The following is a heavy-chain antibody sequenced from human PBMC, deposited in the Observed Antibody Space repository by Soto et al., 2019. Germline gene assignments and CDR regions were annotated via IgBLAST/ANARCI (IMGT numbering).Heavy chain of an antibody. Sequence: EVQLVESGGGLVQPGGSLRLSCAASGFTFSSYEMSWVRRAPGKGLEWVSYITSSGNTIYYADSVKGRFTISRDNAKNSLYLQMNSLRAEDTAVYYCARDDDSSFRSRAFDNWGQGTMVTVSS. V-gene: IGHV3-48*03. CDR1: GFTFSSYE. J-gene: IGHJ3*02. D-gene: IGHD3-22*01. CDR2: ITSSGNTI. CDR3: ARDDDSSFRSRAFDN.